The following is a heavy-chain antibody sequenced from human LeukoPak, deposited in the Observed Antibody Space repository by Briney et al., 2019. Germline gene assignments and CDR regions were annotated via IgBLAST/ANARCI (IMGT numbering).Heavy chain of an antibody. J-gene: IGHJ4*02. CDR3: ARELGSYGSFDY. D-gene: IGHD5-18*01. CDR2: IYYSGST. Sequence: PSETLSLTCTVSGDSISSYYWNWIRQPPGKGREWIGYIYYSGSTNYNPSLKSRVTISVDTSKNQFSLKLSSVTAEDTAVYYCARELGSYGSFDYWGQGTLVTVSS. V-gene: IGHV4-59*01. CDR1: GDSISSYY.